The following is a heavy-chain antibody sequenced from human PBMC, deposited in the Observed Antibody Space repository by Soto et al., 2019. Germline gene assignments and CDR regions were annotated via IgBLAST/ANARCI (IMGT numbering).Heavy chain of an antibody. V-gene: IGHV1-18*01. CDR2: ISAYNGNT. J-gene: IGHJ5*02. CDR1: GYTFTSYG. CDR3: ARAPQILQPGGWFDP. Sequence: QVQLVQSGAEVKKPGASVKVSCKASGYTFTSYGISWVRQAPGQGLEWMGWISAYNGNTNYAQKLQDRVTMTTDTSTSKAYMELRSLRSYDTAVYYCARAPQILQPGGWFDPWGQGTLVTVSS.